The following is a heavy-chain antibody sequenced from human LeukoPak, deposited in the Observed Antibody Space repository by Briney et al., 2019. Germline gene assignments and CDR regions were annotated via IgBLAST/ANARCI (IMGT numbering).Heavy chain of an antibody. CDR1: GFTFSNSW. CDR2: TKEDGSEK. CDR3: AREGESYPDLDY. Sequence: GGSLRLSCAASGFTFSNSWMSWVRQAPGKGLEWVANTKEDGSEKYYVDSVKGRFTISRDNDKNSLYLQMNSLRAEDTAVYYCAREGESYPDLDYWGQGTLVTVSS. J-gene: IGHJ4*02. V-gene: IGHV3-7*01. D-gene: IGHD3-10*01.